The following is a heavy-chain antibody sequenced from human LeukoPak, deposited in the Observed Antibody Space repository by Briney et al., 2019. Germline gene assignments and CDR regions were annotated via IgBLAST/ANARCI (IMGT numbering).Heavy chain of an antibody. CDR1: GYTFSSYD. Sequence: ASVKVSCKASGYTFSSYDINWVRQATGQGLEWMGWMNPNSGNTGYAQKFQGRVTITRNTSISTAYMELSSLRSEDTAVYYCARSTLSYDFRSGYYVDPYYYYYMDVWGKGTTVTVSS. D-gene: IGHD3-3*01. J-gene: IGHJ6*03. V-gene: IGHV1-8*03. CDR2: MNPNSGNT. CDR3: ARSTLSYDFRSGYYVDPYYYYYMDV.